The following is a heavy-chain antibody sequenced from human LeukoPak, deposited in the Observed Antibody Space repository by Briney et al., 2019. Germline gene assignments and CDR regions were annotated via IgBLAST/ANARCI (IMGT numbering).Heavy chain of an antibody. CDR1: GYTFTSYD. V-gene: IGHV1-8*01. D-gene: IGHD5-18*01. CDR2: MNPNSGNT. Sequence: GASVKVSCKASGYTFTSYDINWVRQAAGQGLEWMGWMNPNSGNTGYAQKFQGRVTMTRNTSISTAYMELSSLRSEDTAVYYCARGGVEDTAMVVFHYYYYMDVWGKGTTVTVSS. CDR3: ARGGVEDTAMVVFHYYYYMDV. J-gene: IGHJ6*03.